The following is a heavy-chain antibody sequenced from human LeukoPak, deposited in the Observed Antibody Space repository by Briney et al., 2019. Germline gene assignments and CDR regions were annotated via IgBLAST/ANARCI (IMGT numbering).Heavy chain of an antibody. CDR2: IYYSGST. J-gene: IGHJ6*03. CDR3: ARQGYCSSTSCPGWYYYYYMDV. CDR1: GGSISSYY. D-gene: IGHD2-2*01. V-gene: IGHV4-59*08. Sequence: SETLSLTCTVSGGSISSYYWSWIRQPPGKGLEWIGYIYYSGSTNYNPSLKSRVTISVDTSKNQFSLKLSSVTAADTAVYYRARQGYCSSTSCPGWYYYYYMDVWGKGTTVTVSS.